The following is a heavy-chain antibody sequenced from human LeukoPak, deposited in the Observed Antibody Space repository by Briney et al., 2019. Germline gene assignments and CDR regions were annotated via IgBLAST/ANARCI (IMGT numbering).Heavy chain of an antibody. Sequence: TGGSLRLSCSAAGFTFSSYAMHCARHPPGKGLEYVSSISSNGGSTYYADSVKGRFTISRDNSKNTLYLQMSSLRAEDTAVYYCVKGYCSSTSCLIDYWGQGTLVTVSS. CDR1: GFTFSSYA. CDR3: VKGYCSSTSCLIDY. CDR2: ISSNGGST. D-gene: IGHD2-2*01. J-gene: IGHJ4*02. V-gene: IGHV3-64D*06.